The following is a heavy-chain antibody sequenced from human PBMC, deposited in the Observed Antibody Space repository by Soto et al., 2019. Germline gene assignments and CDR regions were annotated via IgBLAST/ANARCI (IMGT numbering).Heavy chain of an antibody. CDR2: IYYSGST. Sequence: SETLSLTCTVSGGSISSSSYYWGWIRQPPGKGLEWIGSIYYSGSTYYNPSLKSRVTISVDTSKNQFSLKLSSVTAADTAVYYCASSRAAYYYYGMDVWGQGTTVTVSS. V-gene: IGHV4-39*01. CDR1: GGSISSSSYY. D-gene: IGHD6-13*01. J-gene: IGHJ6*02. CDR3: ASSRAAYYYYGMDV.